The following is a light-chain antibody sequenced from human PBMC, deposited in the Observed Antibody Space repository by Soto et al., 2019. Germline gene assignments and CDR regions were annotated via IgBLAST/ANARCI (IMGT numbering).Light chain of an antibody. CDR1: QSIDTN. CDR2: SAS. J-gene: IGKJ1*01. Sequence: ETVMTQSPATLSVSPGERXXLXXXASQSIDTNLAWYQHKPGQTPRLLIYSASTRATGVPSRFSGSGSGTEFTLTISSLQSEDFAVYYCQQYNNWPPWTFGQGTKVEVK. CDR3: QQYNNWPPWT. V-gene: IGKV3-15*01.